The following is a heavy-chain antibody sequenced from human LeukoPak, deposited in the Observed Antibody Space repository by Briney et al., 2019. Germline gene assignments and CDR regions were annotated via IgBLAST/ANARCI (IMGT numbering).Heavy chain of an antibody. CDR3: ARDSHSSGWTGDY. J-gene: IGHJ4*02. D-gene: IGHD6-19*01. CDR2: IIPIFGTA. Sequence: SVKVSCKASGGTFSSYAISWVRQAPGQGLEWMGGIIPIFGTANYAQKFQGRVTITADESTSTAYMELSSRRSEDTAVYYCARDSHSSGWTGDYWGQGTLVTVSS. CDR1: GGTFSSYA. V-gene: IGHV1-69*01.